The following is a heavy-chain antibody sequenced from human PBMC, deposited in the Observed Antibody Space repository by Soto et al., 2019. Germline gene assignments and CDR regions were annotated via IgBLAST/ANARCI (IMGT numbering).Heavy chain of an antibody. Sequence: GGSLRLSCAASEFTFINYAMSWVRQAPGKGLEWVSAISYGGGTTYYADSVKGRFTISRDNSKNTLYLQMNSLRAEDTAVYYCAKNPGYYYDSTGYHFDYWGQGTLVSVSS. CDR3: AKNPGYYYDSTGYHFDY. V-gene: IGHV3-23*01. D-gene: IGHD3-22*01. J-gene: IGHJ4*02. CDR2: ISYGGGTT. CDR1: EFTFINYA.